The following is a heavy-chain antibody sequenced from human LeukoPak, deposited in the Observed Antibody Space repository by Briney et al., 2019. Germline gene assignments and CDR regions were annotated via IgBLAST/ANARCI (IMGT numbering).Heavy chain of an antibody. CDR1: GGSISSSSYY. D-gene: IGHD3-9*01. J-gene: IGHJ6*03. V-gene: IGHV4-39*01. CDR3: ARRGRGDFDWLPNYYYYMDV. Sequence: PSETLSLTCTVSGGSISSSSYYWGWIRQPPGKGLEWIGSIYYSGSTYYNPSLKSRVTISVDTSKNQFSLKLSSVTAADTAVYYCARRGRGDFDWLPNYYYYMDVWGKGTTVTISS. CDR2: IYYSGST.